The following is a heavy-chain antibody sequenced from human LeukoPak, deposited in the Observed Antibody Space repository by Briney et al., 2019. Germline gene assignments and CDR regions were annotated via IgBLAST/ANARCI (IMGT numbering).Heavy chain of an antibody. CDR1: GFTFDDYA. Sequence: GGSLRLSCAASGFTFDDYAMHWVRQAPGKGLEWVSGLNWNSGGIVYADSVKGRFTISRDNAGNTLYLQMNSLRVEDTAMYYCARAVTYFYGSVTYDWFDPWGQGTLVTVSS. CDR3: ARAVTYFYGSVTYDWFDP. V-gene: IGHV3-9*01. D-gene: IGHD3-10*01. J-gene: IGHJ5*02. CDR2: LNWNSGGI.